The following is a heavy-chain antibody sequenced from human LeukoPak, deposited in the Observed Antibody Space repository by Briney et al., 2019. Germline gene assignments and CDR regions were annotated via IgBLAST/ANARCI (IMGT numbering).Heavy chain of an antibody. CDR1: GGSISSGSYY. CDR3: ARHGHLGIAVAGPTFDY. CDR2: IYTSGST. J-gene: IGHJ4*02. D-gene: IGHD6-19*01. Sequence: SETLSLTCTVSGGSISSGSYYWSWIRQPAGKGLEWIGRIYTSGSTNYNPSLKSRVTISVDTSKNQFSLKLSSVTAADTAVYYCARHGHLGIAVAGPTFDYWGQGTLVTVSS. V-gene: IGHV4-61*02.